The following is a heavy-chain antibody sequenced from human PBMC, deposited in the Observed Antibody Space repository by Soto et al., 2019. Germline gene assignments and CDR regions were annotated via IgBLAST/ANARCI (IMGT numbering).Heavy chain of an antibody. D-gene: IGHD7-27*01. J-gene: IGHJ4*02. CDR3: AGAPNWAYFAF. V-gene: IGHV4-59*01. Sequence: SETRSLTCTVSGGAIMTYYCSWIPQPPRKALECIVYIYYTGTTNYNPSLKPRVAISMDTSKHQFSLTLSSVTAADTAVYYCAGAPNWAYFAFWGMGTLVTVSS. CDR1: GGAIMTYY. CDR2: IYYTGTT.